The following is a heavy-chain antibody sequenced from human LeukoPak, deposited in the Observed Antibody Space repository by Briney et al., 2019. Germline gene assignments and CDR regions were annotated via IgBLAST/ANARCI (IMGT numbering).Heavy chain of an antibody. Sequence: SETLSLTCTVSGGSISSGSYYWSWIRQPAGKGLEWIGRIYTRGSTDYNPSLKSRVTISVDTSKNQFSLQLNSVTPEDTAVYYCARGPHHLYTAMVKNYYYYYGMDVWGQGTTVTVSS. CDR1: GGSISSGSYY. CDR2: IYTRGST. J-gene: IGHJ6*02. CDR3: ARGPHHLYTAMVKNYYYYYGMDV. D-gene: IGHD5-18*01. V-gene: IGHV4-61*02.